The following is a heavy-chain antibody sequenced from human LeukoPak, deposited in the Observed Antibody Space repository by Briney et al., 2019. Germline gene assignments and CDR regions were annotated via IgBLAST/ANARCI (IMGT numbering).Heavy chain of an antibody. CDR2: IYNDGIRT. CDR3: AGSMAARNFDH. J-gene: IGHJ4*02. V-gene: IGHV3-74*01. CDR1: GFTFSNNW. Sequence: GGSLRLPCAASGFTFSNNWMHWVRQAPGKGLVWVSRIYNDGIRTDYADSVKGRFTISRDNAKNTLYLQMNSLRAEDTAVYYCAGSMAARNFDHWGQGTLVTVSS. D-gene: IGHD3-10*01.